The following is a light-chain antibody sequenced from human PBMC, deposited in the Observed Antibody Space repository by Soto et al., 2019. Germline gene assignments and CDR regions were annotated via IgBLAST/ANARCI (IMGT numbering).Light chain of an antibody. CDR1: QSIINF. J-gene: IGKJ1*01. V-gene: IGKV1-39*01. CDR3: HQTYIAPWA. Sequence: DILVTQSPPSLSASVGDRVTITCRTSQSIINFLNWYQQKPGKAPDLLIYAASTLQSGVPSRFSGSGSGTDFTLTISSLQPEDSETYYCHQTYIAPWAFGQGTKVDIK. CDR2: AAS.